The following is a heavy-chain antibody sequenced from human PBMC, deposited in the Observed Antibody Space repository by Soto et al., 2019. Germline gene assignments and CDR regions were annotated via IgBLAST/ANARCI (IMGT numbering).Heavy chain of an antibody. CDR3: ARQYCSGDSCYWDY. CDR2: IYYSGST. V-gene: IGHV4-59*01. J-gene: IGHJ4*02. D-gene: IGHD2-15*01. Sequence: PSETLSLTCTVSGGSISIYYWSWIRQPPGKGLEWLGNIYYSGSTNYNPPLKSRVTVSVDRSRHQFSLRLSSVTAADTAMYYCARQYCSGDSCYWDYWGQGTLVTVSS. CDR1: GGSISIYY.